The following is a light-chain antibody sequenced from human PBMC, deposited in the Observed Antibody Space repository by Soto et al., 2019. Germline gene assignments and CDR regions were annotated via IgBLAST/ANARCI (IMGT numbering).Light chain of an antibody. CDR1: QGISSY. V-gene: IGKV1-9*01. Sequence: DIQLTQSPSFLSASIGDRVTITCRASQGISSYLAWYQQTPGRAPKLLIYASSTLQSGVPSRFSGSGSGTEFTLTTSSLQPDDFATYYCQQVNTFPVTFGQGTRLDI. CDR3: QQVNTFPVT. CDR2: ASS. J-gene: IGKJ5*01.